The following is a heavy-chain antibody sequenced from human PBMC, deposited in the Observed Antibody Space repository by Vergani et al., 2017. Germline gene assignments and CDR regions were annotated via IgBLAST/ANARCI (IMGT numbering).Heavy chain of an antibody. CDR1: ESSFGNYW. CDR3: ARHTTYTDS. Sequence: EVVLVQSGPEMRKPGESLKISCKGSESSFGNYWIGLVRPMPGKGLEWMGIIYPADSDTSYSPSFQGQVTISADKSITTAFLQWDSLKASDTALYYCARHTTYTDSWGQGTLVTVSS. J-gene: IGHJ4*02. CDR2: IYPADSDT. D-gene: IGHD1-1*01. V-gene: IGHV5-51*01.